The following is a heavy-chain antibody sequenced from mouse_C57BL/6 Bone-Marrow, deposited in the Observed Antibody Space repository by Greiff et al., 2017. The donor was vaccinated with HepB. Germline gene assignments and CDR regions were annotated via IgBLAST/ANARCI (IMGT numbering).Heavy chain of an antibody. J-gene: IGHJ3*01. D-gene: IGHD2-4*01. V-gene: IGHV1-81*01. CDR3: ARGGLRGGAY. CDR2: IYPRSGNT. Sequence: VQLVESGAELARPGASVKLSCKASGYTFTSYGISWVKQRTGQGLEWIGEIYPRSGNTYYNEKFKGKATLTADKSSSTAYMELRSLTSEDSAVYFCARGGLRGGAYWGQGTLVTVSA. CDR1: GYTFTSYG.